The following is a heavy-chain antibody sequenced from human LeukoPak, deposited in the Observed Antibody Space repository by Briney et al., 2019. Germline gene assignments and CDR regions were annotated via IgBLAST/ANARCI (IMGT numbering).Heavy chain of an antibody. CDR1: GFTFISYT. J-gene: IGHJ4*02. D-gene: IGHD3-3*01. V-gene: IGHV3-23*01. Sequence: GGSLRLSCVASGFTFISYTMSWVRQAPGKGLEWVSSISGSDGRTYYADSVKGRFTISRDISKNTVYLQMNSLRAEDTAVYYCAKDGYDTGVGYFDYWGQGTLVIVSS. CDR3: AKDGYDTGVGYFDY. CDR2: ISGSDGRT.